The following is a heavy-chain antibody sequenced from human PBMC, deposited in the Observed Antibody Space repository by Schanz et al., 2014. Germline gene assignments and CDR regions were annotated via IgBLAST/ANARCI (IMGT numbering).Heavy chain of an antibody. V-gene: IGHV3-23*01. J-gene: IGHJ4*02. Sequence: EVQLLESGGGLVQPGGSLRLSCAASGFTFSSYAMSWVRQAPGKGLEWLSLISDSGDTAYYADSVKGRFTISRDNFKGALYLQMSSLRAEDTAVYYCVRVSFADPRLYRGMDRDIDYWGQGTLVTVSS. CDR1: GFTFSSYA. CDR3: VRVSFADPRLYRGMDRDIDY. D-gene: IGHD5-18*01. CDR2: ISDSGDTA.